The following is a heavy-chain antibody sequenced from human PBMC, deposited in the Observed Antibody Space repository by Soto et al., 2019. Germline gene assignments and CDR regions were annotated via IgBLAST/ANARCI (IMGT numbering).Heavy chain of an antibody. J-gene: IGHJ4*02. CDR1: GFTLSSYA. D-gene: IGHD3-10*01. CDR3: ARDRDYPRDYFHY. V-gene: IGHV3-23*01. CDR2: VSGNGQGI. Sequence: HPGGSLRLSCAASGFTLSSYAMSWVRQAPGKGLDWVSAVSGNGQGIYYADSVRGRFTISRDNSKNTVFLHMDSLRAEDTAVYYCARDRDYPRDYFHYWGQGTLVTVSS.